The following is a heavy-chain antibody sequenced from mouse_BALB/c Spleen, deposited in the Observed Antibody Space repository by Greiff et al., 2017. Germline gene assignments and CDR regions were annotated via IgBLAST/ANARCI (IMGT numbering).Heavy chain of an antibody. D-gene: IGHD4-1*01. J-gene: IGHJ4*01. CDR1: GFTFSDYY. Sequence: EVKLVESGGGLVKPGGSLKLSCAASGFTFSDYYMYWVRQTPEKRLEWVATISDGGSYTYYPDSVKGRFTISRDNAKNNLYLQMSSLKSEDTAMYYCARGPGNYYAMDYWGQGTSVTVSS. CDR3: ARGPGNYYAMDY. V-gene: IGHV5-4*02. CDR2: ISDGGSYT.